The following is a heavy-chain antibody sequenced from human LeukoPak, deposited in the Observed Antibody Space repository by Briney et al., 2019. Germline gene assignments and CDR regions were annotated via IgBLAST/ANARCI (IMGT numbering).Heavy chain of an antibody. CDR3: ARAVYGILTGPHTVDY. V-gene: IGHV4-30-4*01. CDR1: GVSISSGDYY. Sequence: PSETLSLTCTVSGVSISSGDYYWGWLRQPQGKGLEWIVYIYYSGSTYYNPSLKSRVTISVDTSKNQFSLKLSSVTAADTAVYYCARAVYGILTGPHTVDYWGQGTLVTVSS. J-gene: IGHJ4*02. D-gene: IGHD3-9*01. CDR2: IYYSGST.